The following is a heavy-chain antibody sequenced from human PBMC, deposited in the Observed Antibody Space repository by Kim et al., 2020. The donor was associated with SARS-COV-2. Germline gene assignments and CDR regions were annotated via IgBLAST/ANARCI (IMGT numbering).Heavy chain of an antibody. Sequence: GGSLRLSCAASGFMFSNYDMSWVRQAPGKGLEWVSAISGSGGRTYYADSVKGRYTISRDNSRNTLYMQMNSLRAEDTAVYYCARGCGASWYDNWGQGALLTVSS. J-gene: IGHJ5*02. CDR2: ISGSGGRT. D-gene: IGHD2-21*01. CDR3: ARGCGASWYDN. CDR1: GFMFSNYD. V-gene: IGHV3-23*01.